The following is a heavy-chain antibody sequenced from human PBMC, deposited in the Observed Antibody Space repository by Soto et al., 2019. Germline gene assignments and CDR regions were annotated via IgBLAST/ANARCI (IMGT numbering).Heavy chain of an antibody. V-gene: IGHV3-48*02. CDR1: EVSCSRNG. CDR2: ISSSSSLI. CDR3: ARDGRDCADGACYFHH. J-gene: IGHJ1*01. D-gene: IGHD2-8*01. Sequence: GGPMRHSCGAAEVSCSRNGMNWVRKAPGKGLEWVSYISSSSSLIYYADSVKGRFTISRDNAKNSLYLQVNSLTDEDTAVYYCARDGRDCADGACYFHHWGQGTLVPVSS.